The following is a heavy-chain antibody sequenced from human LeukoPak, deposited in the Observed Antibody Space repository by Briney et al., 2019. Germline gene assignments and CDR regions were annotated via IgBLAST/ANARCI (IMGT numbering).Heavy chain of an antibody. Sequence: SETLSLTCTVSGGSISSSSYYWGWIRQPPGKGLEWIGSIYYSGSTYYNPSLKSRVTISVDTSKNQFSLKLSSVTAEDTAVYYCARDLGYYDSSGYYEDYWGQGTLVTVSS. J-gene: IGHJ4*02. CDR3: ARDLGYYDSSGYYEDY. V-gene: IGHV4-39*07. CDR2: IYYSGST. D-gene: IGHD3-22*01. CDR1: GGSISSSSYY.